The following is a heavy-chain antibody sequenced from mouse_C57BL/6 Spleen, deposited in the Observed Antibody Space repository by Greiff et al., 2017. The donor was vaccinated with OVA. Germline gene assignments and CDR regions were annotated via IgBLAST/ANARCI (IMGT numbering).Heavy chain of an antibody. CDR2: ISSGSSTI. CDR1: GFTFSDYG. CDR3: ARAYYSNSWFAC. J-gene: IGHJ3*01. V-gene: IGHV5-17*01. D-gene: IGHD2-5*01. Sequence: EVKLVESGGGLVKPGGSLKLSCAASGFTFSDYGMHWVRQAPEKGLEWVAYISSGSSTIYYADTVKGRFTISRDNAKNTLFLQMTSLRSEDTAMYYCARAYYSNSWFACWGQGTLVTVSA.